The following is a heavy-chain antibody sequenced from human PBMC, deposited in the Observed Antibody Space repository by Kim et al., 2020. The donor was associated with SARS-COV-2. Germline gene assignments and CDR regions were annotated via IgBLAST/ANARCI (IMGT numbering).Heavy chain of an antibody. J-gene: IGHJ4*02. V-gene: IGHV3-23*01. CDR3: AKDTGGYYYGSGSYYIY. CDR1: GFTFSSYA. Sequence: GGSLRLSCVASGFTFSSYAMSWVRQAPGKGLEWVSAISGSGGSTYYADSVKGRFTISRDNSKNTLYLQMNSLRAEDTAVYYCAKDTGGYYYGSGSYYIYWGQGTLVTVSS. D-gene: IGHD3-10*01. CDR2: ISGSGGST.